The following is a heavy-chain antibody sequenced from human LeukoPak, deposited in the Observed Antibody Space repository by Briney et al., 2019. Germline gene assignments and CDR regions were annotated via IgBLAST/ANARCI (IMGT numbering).Heavy chain of an antibody. J-gene: IGHJ4*02. V-gene: IGHV4-59*12. CDR3: AVSGDSSSFDY. CDR1: GGSISSYY. CDR2: IYYSGST. Sequence: PSETLSLTCTVSGGSISSYYWSWIRQPPGKGLEWIGYIYYSGSTSYNPSLKSRVTVSVDTSKNQFSLKLSSVTAADTAVYYCAVSGDSSSFDYWGQGTLVTVSS. D-gene: IGHD3-22*01.